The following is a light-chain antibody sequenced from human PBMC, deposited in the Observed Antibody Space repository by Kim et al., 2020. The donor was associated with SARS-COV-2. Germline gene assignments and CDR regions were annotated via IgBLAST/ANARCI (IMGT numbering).Light chain of an antibody. V-gene: IGLV2-14*03. Sequence: QSALTQPASVSGSPGQSITISCTGTSRDVGGYNYVSWYQQHPGKAPKLMIYDVSNRPSGVSNRFSGSKSGYTASLTISGLQAEDEADYYCSSYTSSSTLVVFVGGTQLTVL. CDR1: SRDVGGYNY. CDR2: DVS. CDR3: SSYTSSSTLVV. J-gene: IGLJ2*01.